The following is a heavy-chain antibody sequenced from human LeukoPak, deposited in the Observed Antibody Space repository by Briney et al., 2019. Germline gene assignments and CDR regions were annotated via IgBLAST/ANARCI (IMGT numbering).Heavy chain of an antibody. CDR3: ARHSRSDSPLSRYGSGSYYNSKFYYYYGMDV. V-gene: IGHV5-51*01. Sequence: RGESLKISCKGSGYSFTSYWIGWVRQMPGKGLECMGIIYPGVSDTRYSPAFQGQVTISDEKSISTAYLQWSSLKASDTAMYYCARHSRSDSPLSRYGSGSYYNSKFYYYYGMDVWGQGTTVTVSS. D-gene: IGHD3-10*01. CDR1: GYSFTSYW. CDR2: IYPGVSDT. J-gene: IGHJ6*02.